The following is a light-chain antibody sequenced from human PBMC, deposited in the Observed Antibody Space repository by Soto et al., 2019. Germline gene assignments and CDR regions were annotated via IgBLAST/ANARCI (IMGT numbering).Light chain of an antibody. J-gene: IGLJ1*01. Sequence: QSALTHPASVSGSPGQSITISCTGTSSDGGGYNYVSWYQQHPGKAPKVMIYEVTNRPSGVSHRFSGSKSGNTASLTISGLQAEDEADYYCSSYTSSSTLYVFGTGTKLTVL. CDR3: SSYTSSSTLYV. CDR2: EVT. V-gene: IGLV2-14*01. CDR1: SSDGGGYNY.